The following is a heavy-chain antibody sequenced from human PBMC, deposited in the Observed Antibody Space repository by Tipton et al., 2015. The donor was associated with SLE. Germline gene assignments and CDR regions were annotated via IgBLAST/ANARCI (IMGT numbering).Heavy chain of an antibody. CDR1: GFVFSSYA. CDR2: ISFDGNNQ. V-gene: IGHV3-30-3*01. D-gene: IGHD3-16*01. J-gene: IGHJ5*02. Sequence: SLRLSCVTSGFVFSSYAMYWIRQAPGKGLEWVAVISFDGNNQFYADSVKGRFTISRDSSQNTVSLQMDSLRDEDTAVYYCARDYFVWGTSPLSRFDPWGQGTLVTVSS. CDR3: ARDYFVWGTSPLSRFDP.